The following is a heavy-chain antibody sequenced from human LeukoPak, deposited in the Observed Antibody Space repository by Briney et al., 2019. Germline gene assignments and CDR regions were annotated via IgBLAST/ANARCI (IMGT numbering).Heavy chain of an antibody. V-gene: IGHV4-39*01. D-gene: IGHD3-10*01. Sequence: SETLSLTCAVSGGSISSSSYYWGWIRQPPGKGLEWIGSIYYSGSTYYNPSLKSRVTISVDTSKNQFSLKLSSVTAADTAVYYCARVTAMVRGVMFGFDYWGQGTLVTVSS. CDR3: ARVTAMVRGVMFGFDY. J-gene: IGHJ4*02. CDR1: GGSISSSSYY. CDR2: IYYSGST.